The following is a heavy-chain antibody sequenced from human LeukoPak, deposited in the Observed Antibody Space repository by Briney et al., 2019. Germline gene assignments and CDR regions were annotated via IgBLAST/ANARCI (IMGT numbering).Heavy chain of an antibody. V-gene: IGHV4-39*07. Sequence: PSETLSLTCTVSGASITSSNYYWLWLRQPPGKGLEWIGSIYYTGITYYNLSLKSRVTISVDTSKYQCSLRLSSVTAADTAVYYCARVWGDILTGVGGNWFDPWGQGTLVTVSS. CDR1: GASITSSNYY. J-gene: IGHJ5*02. CDR3: ARVWGDILTGVGGNWFDP. D-gene: IGHD3-9*01. CDR2: IYYTGIT.